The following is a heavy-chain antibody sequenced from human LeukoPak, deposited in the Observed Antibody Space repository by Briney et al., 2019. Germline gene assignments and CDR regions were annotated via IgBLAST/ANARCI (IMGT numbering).Heavy chain of an antibody. CDR2: LYSGGDT. CDR3: ARGENYYFHTDV. D-gene: IGHD2/OR15-2a*01. CDR1: GFSVSDSY. J-gene: IGHJ6*03. V-gene: IGHV3-66*02. Sequence: GGSLRLSCAASGFSVSDSYMSWFRQAPGKGLEWVSILYSGGDTYYSASVRGRFTISRDNSKNTLYLQMNTLSAADTAVYFCARGENYYFHTDVWGKGATVTVSS.